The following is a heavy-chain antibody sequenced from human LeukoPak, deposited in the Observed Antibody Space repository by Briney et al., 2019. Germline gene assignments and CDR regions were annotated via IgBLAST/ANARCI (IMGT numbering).Heavy chain of an antibody. CDR1: GYIFTDYY. Sequence: ASVKVSCKASGYIFTDYYIHWVRQAPGQGLEWMGQINPNSGGTTFAPNFQGRVSMTRDTSINTAYMDLSSLRSDDTAMYYCARDRQYSSGWYHFEYWGQETLLTVSS. CDR2: INPNSGGT. J-gene: IGHJ4*02. CDR3: ARDRQYSSGWYHFEY. V-gene: IGHV1-2*06. D-gene: IGHD6-19*01.